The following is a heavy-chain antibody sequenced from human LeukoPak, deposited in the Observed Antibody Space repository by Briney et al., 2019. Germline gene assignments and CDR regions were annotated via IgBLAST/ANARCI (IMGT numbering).Heavy chain of an antibody. CDR1: GGSISSYY. J-gene: IGHJ5*02. V-gene: IGHV4-59*08. D-gene: IGHD5-18*01. CDR3: ASHLDTAMSGFDP. Sequence: PSETLSLTCTVSGGSISSYYWSWIRQPPGKGLEWIGYIYYSGSTNYNPSLKSRVTISVDTSKNQFSLKLSSVTAADTAVYYCASHLDTAMSGFDPWGQGTLVTVSS. CDR2: IYYSGST.